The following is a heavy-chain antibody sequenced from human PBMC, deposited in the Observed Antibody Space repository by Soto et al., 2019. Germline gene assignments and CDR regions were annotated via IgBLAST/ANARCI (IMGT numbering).Heavy chain of an antibody. Sequence: PSETLSLTCVVSRGSISGRNWWSWVRQAPGKGLEWIGEVFHSGDTTYSPSLRSRVTISVDKSKNQFSLNLNSVTAADTAVYYCTRLIYDSRLNYFYFDLWGQGALVTAPQ. V-gene: IGHV4-4*02. J-gene: IGHJ4*02. CDR1: RGSISGRNW. CDR2: VFHSGDT. CDR3: TRLIYDSRLNYFYFDL. D-gene: IGHD3-10*01.